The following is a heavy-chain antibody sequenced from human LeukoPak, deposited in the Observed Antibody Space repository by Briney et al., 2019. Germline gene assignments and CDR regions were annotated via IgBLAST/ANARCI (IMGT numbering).Heavy chain of an antibody. V-gene: IGHV1-69-2*01. D-gene: IGHD3-22*01. CDR3: AKLRSITMIVVGHVDAFDI. Sequence: ASVKVSCKVSGYTFTDYYMHWVQQAPGQGLEWMGLVDPEDGETIYAQKFQGRVTITADTSTDTAYMELSSLRSEDTAVYYCAKLRSITMIVVGHVDAFDIWGQGTMVTVSS. CDR2: VDPEDGET. J-gene: IGHJ3*02. CDR1: GYTFTDYY.